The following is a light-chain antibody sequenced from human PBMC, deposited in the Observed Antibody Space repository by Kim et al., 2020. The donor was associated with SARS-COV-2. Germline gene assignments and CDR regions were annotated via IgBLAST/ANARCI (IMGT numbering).Light chain of an antibody. CDR2: SNN. CDR1: CRISYY. Sequence: AWGQPVWITSQGDCRISYYASWYQQKPRQAPVLVIYSNNNRPSGIPDRVSGSSSGNTASLTITGAQAEDEADYNCNSRDSSGNHWVFGGGTHLTVL. CDR3: NSRDSSGNHWV. J-gene: IGLJ3*02. V-gene: IGLV3-19*01.